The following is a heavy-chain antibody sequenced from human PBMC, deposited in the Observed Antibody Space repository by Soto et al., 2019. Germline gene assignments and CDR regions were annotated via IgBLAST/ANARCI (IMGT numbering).Heavy chain of an antibody. J-gene: IGHJ4*02. CDR3: ARGGGLRWNYCAY. CDR2: IYYSGST. Sequence: QVQLQESGPGLVKPSQTLSLTCTVSGGSISSGGYYWSWIRQHPGKGLEWIGYIYYSGSTYYNPSLECRVTLTVDTSKNQFSLKLSSVTAADTAVYYCARGGGLRWNYCAYWGQGTLVTVSS. D-gene: IGHD4-17*01. CDR1: GGSISSGGYY. V-gene: IGHV4-31*03.